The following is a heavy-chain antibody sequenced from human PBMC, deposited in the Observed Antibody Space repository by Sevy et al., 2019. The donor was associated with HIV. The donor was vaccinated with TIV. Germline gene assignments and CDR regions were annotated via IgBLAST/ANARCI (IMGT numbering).Heavy chain of an antibody. CDR3: ARGTRDGYNLYFDS. D-gene: IGHD5-12*01. CDR1: DGSMSSYY. J-gene: IGHJ4*02. Sequence: SETLSLTCTVSDGSMSSYYWSWIRQPPGKGLEWIGYIYYNGNTNYNPSLESRVTMSIHTSMKQFSLKLRSVTAADTAMYYCARGTRDGYNLYFDSRGQGTLVTVSS. V-gene: IGHV4-59*01. CDR2: IYYNGNT.